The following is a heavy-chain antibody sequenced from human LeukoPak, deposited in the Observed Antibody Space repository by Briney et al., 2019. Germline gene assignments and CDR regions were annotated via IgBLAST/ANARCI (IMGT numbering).Heavy chain of an antibody. CDR2: IYYSVGT. J-gene: IGHJ2*01. CDR1: GGSTSSYY. V-gene: IGHV4-59*01. D-gene: IGHD3-9*01. CDR3: ARTYYDILTGYYPYWYFDL. Sequence: SETPSLTCTVSGGSTSSYYWSWIRQPPGKGLGWGGYIYYSVGTNYNPSLKSRVTISVDTSKNQFSLKLSSVTAADTAVYYCARTYYDILTGYYPYWYFDLWGRGTLVTVSS.